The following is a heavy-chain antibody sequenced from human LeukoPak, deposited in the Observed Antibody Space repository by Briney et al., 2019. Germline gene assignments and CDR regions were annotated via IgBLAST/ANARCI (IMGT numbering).Heavy chain of an antibody. CDR2: IYYSGST. J-gene: IGHJ3*02. CDR3: ARYIVSYPHDAFDI. D-gene: IGHD1-26*01. Sequence: SETLSLTCAVYGGSFGGYYWGWFGRPPGKGLEWFGYIYYSGSTSYNPSLKSRVTISVDTSKKQFSLKLSSVTAADTAFYYCARYIVSYPHDAFDIWGQGTMVTVSS. V-gene: IGHV4-59*01. CDR1: GGSFGGYY.